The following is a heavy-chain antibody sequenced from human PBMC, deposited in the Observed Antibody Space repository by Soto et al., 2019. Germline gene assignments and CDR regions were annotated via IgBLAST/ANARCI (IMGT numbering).Heavy chain of an antibody. D-gene: IGHD6-19*01. CDR1: AFTFGDYA. CDR2: IRSKAYGGTT. CDR3: TRDRAGYYHGMDV. J-gene: IGHJ6*02. Sequence: PGGSLRLSCTASAFTFGDYAMSWVRQAPGKGLEWVGFIRSKAYGGTTEYAASVKGRFTISRDDSKSIAYLQMNSLKTEDTAVYYCTRDRAGYYHGMDVWGQGTTVTVSS. V-gene: IGHV3-49*04.